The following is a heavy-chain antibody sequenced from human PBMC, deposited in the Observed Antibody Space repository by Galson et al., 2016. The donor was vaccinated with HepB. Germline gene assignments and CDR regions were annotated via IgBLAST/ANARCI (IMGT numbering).Heavy chain of an antibody. CDR1: GGSISNSNYY. D-gene: IGHD6-19*01. V-gene: IGHV4-39*01. CDR3: ARRVAVAGIYYFDH. CDR2: IYYSGST. Sequence: ETLSLTCTVSGGSISNSNYYWGWIRQPPGKGLEWIGSIYYSGSTYYNPSLNSRVTISVDTPKNQFSLKLSSVTAADTAVYYCARRVAVAGIYYFDHWGRGTLVTVSS. J-gene: IGHJ4*01.